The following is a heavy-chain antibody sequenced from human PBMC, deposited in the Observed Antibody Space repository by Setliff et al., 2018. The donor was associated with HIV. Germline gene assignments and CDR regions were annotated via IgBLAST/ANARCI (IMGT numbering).Heavy chain of an antibody. V-gene: IGHV4-4*09. CDR1: GGSISTYY. D-gene: IGHD2-2*02. Sequence: SETLSLTCTVSGGSISTYYWTWIRQPPGKGLEWIGYIYTSGSPSYNPSLKSRLTISLDTSKNQFSLKLSSVTAADTAVYYCARQGRYCTSADCYRYFNYWGQGTLVTVSS. CDR3: ARQGRYCTSADCYRYFNY. J-gene: IGHJ4*02. CDR2: IYTSGSP.